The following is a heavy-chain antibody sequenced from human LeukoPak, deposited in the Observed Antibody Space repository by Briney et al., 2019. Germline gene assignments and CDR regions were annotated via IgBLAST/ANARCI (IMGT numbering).Heavy chain of an antibody. J-gene: IGHJ4*02. D-gene: IGHD3-3*01. Sequence: PGGSLRLSCAASGFTFSSYGMHWVRQAPGKGLEWVAFIRYDGSNKYYADSVKGRFTISRDNSKNTPYLQMNSLRAEDTAVYYCANSKQLRFLEWLFEYWGQGTLVTVSS. CDR1: GFTFSSYG. CDR2: IRYDGSNK. V-gene: IGHV3-30*02. CDR3: ANSKQLRFLEWLFEY.